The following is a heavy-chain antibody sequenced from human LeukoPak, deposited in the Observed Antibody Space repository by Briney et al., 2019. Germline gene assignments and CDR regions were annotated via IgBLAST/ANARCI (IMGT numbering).Heavy chain of an antibody. CDR3: ARGDDYGSGSYYII. J-gene: IGHJ4*02. V-gene: IGHV3-11*05. CDR2: ISGSGSYT. Sequence: PGGSLRLSCAASGFSFSSYAMSWVRQAPGKGLESVSYISGSGSYTNYADSVKGRFTISRDNAKNSLYLQMNSLRAEDTAVYYYARGDDYGSGSYYIIWGQGTLVTVSP. CDR1: GFSFSSYA. D-gene: IGHD3-10*01.